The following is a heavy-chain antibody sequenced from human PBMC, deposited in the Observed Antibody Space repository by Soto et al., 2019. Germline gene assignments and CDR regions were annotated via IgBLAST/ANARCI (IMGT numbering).Heavy chain of an antibody. CDR3: ARLGPAYDFWSGYITSNWFDP. Sequence: TDTLSLTCTVSGGSISSYYWSWIRQPPGKGLEWIGYIYYSGSTNYNPSLKSRVTISVDTSKNQFSLKLSSVTAADTAVYYCARLGPAYDFWSGYITSNWFDPWGQGTLVTVSS. CDR2: IYYSGST. CDR1: GGSISSYY. V-gene: IGHV4-59*07. D-gene: IGHD3-3*01. J-gene: IGHJ5*02.